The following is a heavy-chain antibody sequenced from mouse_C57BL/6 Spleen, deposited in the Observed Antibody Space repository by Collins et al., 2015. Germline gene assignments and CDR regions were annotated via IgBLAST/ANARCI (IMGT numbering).Heavy chain of an antibody. CDR3: ARQLRLHYFDY. J-gene: IGHJ2*01. D-gene: IGHD3-2*02. Sequence: KISCKASGYTFTTYGMSWVKQAPGKGLKWMGWINTYSGVPTYADDFKGRFAFSLETSASTAYLQINNLKNEDTATYFCARQLRLHYFDYWGQGTTLTVSS. CDR1: GYTFTTYG. V-gene: IGHV9-3*01. CDR2: INTYSGVP.